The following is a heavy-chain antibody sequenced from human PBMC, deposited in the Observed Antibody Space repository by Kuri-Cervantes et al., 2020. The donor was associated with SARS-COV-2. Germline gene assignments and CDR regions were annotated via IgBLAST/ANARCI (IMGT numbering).Heavy chain of an antibody. Sequence: GESLKISCAASGFTFSSYSMNWVRQAPGKGLEWVSSISSSSYIYYADSVKGRFTISRDNAKNSLYLQMNSLRAEDTAVYYCARVVPAADEGLYYYYMDVWGKGTTVTVSS. D-gene: IGHD2-2*01. J-gene: IGHJ6*03. CDR1: GFTFSSYS. V-gene: IGHV3-21*01. CDR3: ARVVPAADEGLYYYYMDV. CDR2: ISSSSYI.